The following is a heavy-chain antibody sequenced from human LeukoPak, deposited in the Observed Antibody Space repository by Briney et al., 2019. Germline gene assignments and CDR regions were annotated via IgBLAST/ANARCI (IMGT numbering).Heavy chain of an antibody. CDR3: ARSGRYYYYGMDV. J-gene: IGHJ6*02. CDR2: INSDGSST. V-gene: IGHV3-74*01. CDR1: GFTFSSYW. Sequence: GSLRLSCAASGFTFSSYWMHWVRQAPGKGLVWVSRINSDGSSTSYADSVKGRFTISRDNAKNTLYLQMSSLRAEDTAVYYCARSGRYYYYGMDVWGQGTTVTVSS. D-gene: IGHD1-26*01.